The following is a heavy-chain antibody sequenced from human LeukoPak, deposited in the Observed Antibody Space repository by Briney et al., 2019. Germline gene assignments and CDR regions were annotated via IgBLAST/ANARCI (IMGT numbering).Heavy chain of an antibody. J-gene: IGHJ4*02. CDR1: GGTFSSYA. V-gene: IGHV1-69*13. CDR3: AIDSRGSTSWNYFDY. CDR2: IIPIFGTA. D-gene: IGHD2-2*01. Sequence: SVKVSCKASGGTFSSYAISWVRQAPGQGLEWMGGIIPIFGTANYAQKFQGRVTITADESTSTAYMELSSLRSEDTAVYYCAIDSRGSTSWNYFDYWGQGTLVTVSS.